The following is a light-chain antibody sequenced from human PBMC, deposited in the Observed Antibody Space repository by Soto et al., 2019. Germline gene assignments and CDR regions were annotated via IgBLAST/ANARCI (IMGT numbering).Light chain of an antibody. CDR3: SSYTSSSTVV. CDR1: SSDVGGYNY. Sequence: QSALTQPASVSGSPGQSITISCTGTSSDVGGYNYVSWYQQYPGKAPKLMIYDVSNRPSGVSNRFSGSKSGNTAFLTISGLQAEDEADYYCSSYTSSSTVVFGGGTKLTVL. V-gene: IGLV2-14*01. J-gene: IGLJ2*01. CDR2: DVS.